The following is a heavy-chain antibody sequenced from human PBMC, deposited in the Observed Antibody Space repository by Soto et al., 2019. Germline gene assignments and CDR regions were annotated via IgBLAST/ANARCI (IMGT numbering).Heavy chain of an antibody. Sequence: TLSLTCTVSGGSISSDDYYWSWIRQPPGKGLEWIGYIYYSGRTDYNPSLKSRVIISIDTSKNQFSLNLNSVSAADTAVYYCARDRSNSPDYFDYWGQGTLVRVSS. J-gene: IGHJ4*02. CDR1: GGSISSDDYY. D-gene: IGHD6-6*01. V-gene: IGHV4-30-4*01. CDR2: IYYSGRT. CDR3: ARDRSNSPDYFDY.